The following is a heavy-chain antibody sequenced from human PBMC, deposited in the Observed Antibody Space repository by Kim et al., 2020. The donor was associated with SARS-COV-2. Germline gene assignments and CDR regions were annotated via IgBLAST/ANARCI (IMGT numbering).Heavy chain of an antibody. CDR1: GFTVSSNY. CDR3: ARGAYSSGWYDGMDV. D-gene: IGHD6-19*01. V-gene: IGHV3-53*01. CDR2: IYSGGST. Sequence: GGSLRLSCAASGFTVSSNYMSWVRQAPGKGLEWVSVIYSGGSTYYADSVKDRFTISRDNSKNTLYLQMNSLRAEDTAVYYCARGAYSSGWYDGMDVWGQGTTVTVSS. J-gene: IGHJ6*02.